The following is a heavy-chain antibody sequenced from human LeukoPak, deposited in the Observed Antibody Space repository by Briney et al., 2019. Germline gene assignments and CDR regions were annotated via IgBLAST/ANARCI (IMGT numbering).Heavy chain of an antibody. CDR3: AKEPKQWLVNYFDY. D-gene: IGHD6-19*01. CDR2: ISYDGSNK. CDR1: GFTFGSYG. Sequence: PGGSLRLSCAASGFTFGSYGMHWVRQAPGKGLEWVALISYDGSNKYYADSVKGRFTISRDNSKNTLYLQMNSLRAEDTAVYYCAKEPKQWLVNYFDYWGQGTLVTVSS. J-gene: IGHJ4*02. V-gene: IGHV3-30*18.